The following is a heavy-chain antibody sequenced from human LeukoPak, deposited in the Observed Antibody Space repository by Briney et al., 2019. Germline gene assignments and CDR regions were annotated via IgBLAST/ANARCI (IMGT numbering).Heavy chain of an antibody. CDR2: IYSGGST. D-gene: IGHD2-2*02. CDR3: AKGVNQLLYAHFDY. CDR1: GFTVSSNY. J-gene: IGHJ4*02. V-gene: IGHV3-53*05. Sequence: GGSLRLSCAASGFTVSSNYMSWVRQAPGKGLEWVSVIYSGGSTYYADSVKGRFTISRDNSKNSLYLQMNSLRTEDTALYYCAKGVNQLLYAHFDYWGQGTLVTVSS.